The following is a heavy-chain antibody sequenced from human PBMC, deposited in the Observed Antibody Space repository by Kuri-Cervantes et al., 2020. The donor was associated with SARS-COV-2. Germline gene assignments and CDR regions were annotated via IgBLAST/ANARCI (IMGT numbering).Heavy chain of an antibody. V-gene: IGHV4-34*01. D-gene: IGHD2-2*02. Sequence: LRLSCAVYGGSFSGYYWSWIRQPPGKGLEWIGSIYYSGSTYYNPSLKSRVTISVDTSKNQFSLKLSSVTAADTAVYYCARGRVEYQLLYVFHDYYYGMDVWGQGTTVTVSS. CDR3: ARGRVEYQLLYVFHDYYYGMDV. CDR2: IYYSGST. CDR1: GGSFSGYY. J-gene: IGHJ6*02.